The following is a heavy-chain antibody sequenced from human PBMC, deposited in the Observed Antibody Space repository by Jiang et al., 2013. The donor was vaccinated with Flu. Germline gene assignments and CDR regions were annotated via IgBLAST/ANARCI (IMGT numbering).Heavy chain of an antibody. CDR2: IYNDGTTT. CDR3: ARGYGDYVGYLHH. Sequence: LVWVSRIYNDGTTTSYVGSVKGRFTISRDNAQNSLYLQMNSLRAEDTAVYYCARGYGDYVGYLHHWGQGTLVTVSS. V-gene: IGHV3-74*01. D-gene: IGHD4-17*01. J-gene: IGHJ1*01.